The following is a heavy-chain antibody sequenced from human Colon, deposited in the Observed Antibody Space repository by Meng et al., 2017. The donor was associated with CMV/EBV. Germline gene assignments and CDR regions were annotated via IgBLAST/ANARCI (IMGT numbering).Heavy chain of an antibody. CDR1: CFTFSNYW. V-gene: IGHV3-15*07. D-gene: IGHD3-10*01. Sequence: LSCAASCFTFSNYWMIWVRQSPGKGLEWVGRIKLRTEGEATDYAAPLQGRFTISRDDSKNTLFLQINNLKTEDTAVYYCAREWFGDFTWGQGTLVTVSS. J-gene: IGHJ5*02. CDR2: IKLRTEGEAT. CDR3: AREWFGDFT.